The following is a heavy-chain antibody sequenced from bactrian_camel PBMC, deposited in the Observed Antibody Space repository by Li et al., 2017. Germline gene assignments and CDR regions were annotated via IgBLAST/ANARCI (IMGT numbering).Heavy chain of an antibody. CDR2: IAIGGGST. V-gene: IGHV3S25*01. D-gene: IGHD4*01. Sequence: QLVESGGGSVQAGGSLRLSCLASGDAYSPYCMGWFRQPPGKEREGVAAIAIGGGSTFYADSVKGRFTISQDSAKNTVDLQMDDLRPEDSAMYYCAVATDCRWTGYPTWTPLPNSVGQGTQVTVS. J-gene: IGHJ4*01. CDR1: GDAYSPYC.